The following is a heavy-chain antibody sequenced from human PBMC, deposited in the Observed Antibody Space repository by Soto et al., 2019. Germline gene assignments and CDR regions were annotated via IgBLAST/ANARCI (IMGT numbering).Heavy chain of an antibody. V-gene: IGHV1-69*01. CDR3: ARDLEFRDGNISHLDY. Sequence: QVQLVQSGAEVKKPGSSVKVSCKASGGTFSSHVFNWVRQAPGQGLEWMGGIMPIIGTANYAQKFQGRVTITADESTSTAYMELSSLRSEVTAVYYCARDLEFRDGNISHLDYWGQGTLVTVSS. CDR2: IMPIIGTA. CDR1: GGTFSSHV. D-gene: IGHD3-10*01. J-gene: IGHJ4*02.